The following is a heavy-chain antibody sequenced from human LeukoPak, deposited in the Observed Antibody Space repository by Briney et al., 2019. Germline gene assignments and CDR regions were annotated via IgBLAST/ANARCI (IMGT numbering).Heavy chain of an antibody. Sequence: PSETLSLTCTVSSGSISSSSYYWSWIRQPPGKGLEWIGYIYYSGSTNYNPSLKSRVTISVDTSKNQFSLKLSSVTAADTAVYYCARGGSGYYYAYWGQGTLVTVSS. CDR1: SGSISSSSYY. D-gene: IGHD3-22*01. J-gene: IGHJ4*02. CDR2: IYYSGST. V-gene: IGHV4-61*01. CDR3: ARGGSGYYYAY.